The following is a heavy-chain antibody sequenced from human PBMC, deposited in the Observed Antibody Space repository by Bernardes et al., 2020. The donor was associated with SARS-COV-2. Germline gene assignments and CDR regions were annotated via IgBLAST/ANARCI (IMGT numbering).Heavy chain of an antibody. V-gene: IGHV1-2*02. J-gene: IGHJ4*02. D-gene: IGHD2-21*01. CDR3: ARTFYYDRGGDSVFDQ. CDR2: ISPKSGAT. CDR1: GYTFSDYY. Sequence: ASVKVSCKASGYTFSDYYIHWLRQAPGQGFEWMGWISPKSGATNYAQKFQGRVTMTRDTAISTEYMQLSRLTSDDTAVYYCARTFYYDRGGDSVFDQWGKGTLVSVSS.